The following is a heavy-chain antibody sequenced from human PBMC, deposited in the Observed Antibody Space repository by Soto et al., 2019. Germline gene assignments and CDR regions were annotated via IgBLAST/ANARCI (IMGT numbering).Heavy chain of an antibody. CDR2: ISSSSSYI. V-gene: IGHV3-21*01. CDR1: GFTFSSYS. CDR3: AREILYYDFWSGPPSTYYYYYGMDV. J-gene: IGHJ6*02. D-gene: IGHD3-3*01. Sequence: PGGSLRLSCAASGFTFSSYSMNWVRQAPGKGLEWVSSISSSSSYIYYADSVKGRFTISRDNAKNSLYLQMNSLRAEDTAVYYCAREILYYDFWSGPPSTYYYYYGMDVWGQGTTVTVSS.